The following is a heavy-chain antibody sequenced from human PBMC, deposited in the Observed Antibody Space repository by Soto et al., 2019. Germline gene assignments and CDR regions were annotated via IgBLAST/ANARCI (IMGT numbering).Heavy chain of an antibody. CDR1: GYTFTAYP. D-gene: IGHD3-10*02. Sequence: QVRLVQSGAEVKEPGDSVRVSCEASGYTFTAYPIHWVRQAPGQGLEWMGWINPKFGDTGYAQDFQGRVSMTSDMSISTVYMELSRLTSDDTAIYYCARNMDYYYGRGSGNGHGVWGQGTTVTV. CDR2: INPKFGDT. J-gene: IGHJ6*02. CDR3: ARNMDYYYGRGSGNGHGV. V-gene: IGHV1-2*02.